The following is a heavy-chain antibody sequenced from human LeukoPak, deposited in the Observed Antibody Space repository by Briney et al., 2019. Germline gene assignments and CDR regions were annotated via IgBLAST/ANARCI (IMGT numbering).Heavy chain of an antibody. CDR1: GFTFSSYA. J-gene: IGHJ6*03. Sequence: GGSLRLSCAASGFTFSSYAMHWVRQAPGKGLEYVSAISSNGGSTYYANSVKGRFTISRENSKNTLYLQMGSLRAEDMAVYYCARDQRSSKPFYYYYYYMDVWGKGTTVTVSS. D-gene: IGHD1-26*01. CDR3: ARDQRSSKPFYYYYYYMDV. V-gene: IGHV3-64*01. CDR2: ISSNGGST.